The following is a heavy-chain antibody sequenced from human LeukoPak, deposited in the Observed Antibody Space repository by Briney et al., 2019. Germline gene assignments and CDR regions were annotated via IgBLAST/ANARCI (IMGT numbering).Heavy chain of an antibody. CDR3: AKDIVVVPPATFFDY. V-gene: IGHV3-23*01. J-gene: IGHJ4*02. CDR2: ISSSGGRT. Sequence: GGSLRLSCAASGFTFSSYAMSWVRQAPGKGLEWVSAISSSGGRTYYADSVKGRFTISRDNSKNTLYLQMNSLRAEDTAVYYCAKDIVVVPPATFFDYWGQGTLVTVSS. CDR1: GFTFSSYA. D-gene: IGHD2-21*01.